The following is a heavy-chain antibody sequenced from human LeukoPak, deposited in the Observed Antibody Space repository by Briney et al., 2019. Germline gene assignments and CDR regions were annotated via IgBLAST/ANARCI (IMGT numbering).Heavy chain of an antibody. D-gene: IGHD3-10*01. CDR2: INPNSGGT. V-gene: IGHV1-2*02. Sequence: GASVKVSCKASGYTFTGYYMHWVRQAPGQGLEWMGWINPNSGGTNYAQKFQGRVTMTSDTSISTAYMELSRLRSDDTAVYYCARDRPMVRGGFDPWGQGTLVTVSS. CDR1: GYTFTGYY. J-gene: IGHJ5*02. CDR3: ARDRPMVRGGFDP.